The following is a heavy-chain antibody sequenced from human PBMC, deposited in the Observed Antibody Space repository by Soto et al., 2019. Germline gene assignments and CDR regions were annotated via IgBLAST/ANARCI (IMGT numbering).Heavy chain of an antibody. CDR1: GFLFATYW. CDR3: ARPRVPGADWGALEI. Sequence: LGGSLRISCKGSGFLFATYWIGSVREMHGKGLEWMGIIYPGDSETRYSPSFQGQVTISADKSISTAYLQWSSLKAADTPMYYCARPRVPGADWGALEIWGQGTMVTVSS. V-gene: IGHV5-51*01. J-gene: IGHJ3*02. CDR2: IYPGDSET. D-gene: IGHD3-9*01.